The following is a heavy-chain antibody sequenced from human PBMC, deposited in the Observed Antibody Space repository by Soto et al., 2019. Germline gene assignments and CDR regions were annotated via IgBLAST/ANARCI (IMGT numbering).Heavy chain of an antibody. D-gene: IGHD2-21*02. CDR2: ISGSGGST. CDR1: GFTFSSYA. V-gene: IGHV3-23*01. J-gene: IGHJ4*02. CDR3: AKDLHIVVVTAFDY. Sequence: GGSLRLSCAASGFTFSSYAMSWVRQAPGKGLEWVSAISGSGGSTYYADSVKGRFTISRDNSRNTLYLQMNSLRAEDTAVYYCAKDLHIVVVTAFDYWGQGTLVTGLL.